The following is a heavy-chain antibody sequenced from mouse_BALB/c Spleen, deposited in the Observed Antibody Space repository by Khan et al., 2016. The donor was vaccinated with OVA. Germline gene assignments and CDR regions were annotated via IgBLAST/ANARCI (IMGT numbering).Heavy chain of an antibody. J-gene: IGHJ4*01. CDR1: GYSITSNYA. CDR3: ARGNYDGYAMDY. CDR2: ISYSGST. Sequence: EVQLQESGPGLVKPSQSLSLTCTVTGYSITSNYAWNWIRQFPGNKLEWMGYISYSGSTNYNPSLKSRISITRDTSKNQFFLQLNSVTTEDTATYYCARGNYDGYAMDYWGQGTSSTVSS. D-gene: IGHD2-4*01. V-gene: IGHV3-2*02.